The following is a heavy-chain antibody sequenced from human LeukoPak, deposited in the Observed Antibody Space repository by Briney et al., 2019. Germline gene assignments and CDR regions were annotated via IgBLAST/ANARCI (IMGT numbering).Heavy chain of an antibody. CDR3: ARGSYYYDSSGYYQFDAFDI. D-gene: IGHD3-22*01. J-gene: IGHJ3*02. CDR2: INPSGGST. V-gene: IGHV1-46*01. CDR1: GYTFTSYY. Sequence: ASVKVSCKASGYTFTSYYMHWVRQAPGQGLEWMGIINPSGGSTSYAQKFQGRVTMTRDTSTSTVYMELSSLRSEDTAVYYCARGSYYYDSSGYYQFDAFDIWGQGTMVTVSS.